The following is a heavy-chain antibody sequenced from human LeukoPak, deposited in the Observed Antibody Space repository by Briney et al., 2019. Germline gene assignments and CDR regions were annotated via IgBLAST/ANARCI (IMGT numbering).Heavy chain of an antibody. CDR1: GGSISSSSYY. D-gene: IGHD3-9*01. CDR2: IYYSGST. V-gene: IGHV4-39*01. J-gene: IGHJ4*02. Sequence: PSETLSLTCTVSGGSISSSSYYWGWIRQPPGKGLEWIGSIYYSGSTYYNPSLKGRVTISVDTSKNQFSLKLSSVTAADTAVCYCASHVYYDILTGYYKGYYFDYWGQGTLVTVSS. CDR3: ASHVYYDILTGYYKGYYFDY.